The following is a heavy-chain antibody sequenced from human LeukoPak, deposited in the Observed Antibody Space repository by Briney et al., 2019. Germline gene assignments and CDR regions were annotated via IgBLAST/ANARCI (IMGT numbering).Heavy chain of an antibody. Sequence: GGSLRLSCAASGFTFSSYEMNWVRQAPGKELEWVSYISSSGSTIYYADSVKGRFTISRDNAKNSLYLQMNSLRAEDTAVYYCARDRVTSYDYWGQGTLVTVSS. CDR1: GFTFSSYE. D-gene: IGHD2-21*02. V-gene: IGHV3-48*03. CDR2: ISSSGSTI. J-gene: IGHJ4*02. CDR3: ARDRVTSYDY.